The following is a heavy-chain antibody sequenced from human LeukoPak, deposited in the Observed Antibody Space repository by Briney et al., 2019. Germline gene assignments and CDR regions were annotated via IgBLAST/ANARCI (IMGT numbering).Heavy chain of an antibody. CDR3: ARERESGRSDALHS. Sequence: ASVCDSRKTSGYIFTGYYIHWVRQDPGQGLEWTGWINPNTGGTNQARADHVKVPMTRDTYVTTAYMELRSLRSDDTAVYLCARERESGRSDALHSWGEGTTVTVSS. D-gene: IGHD3-10*01. V-gene: IGHV1-2*02. CDR2: INPNTGGT. CDR1: GYIFTGYY. J-gene: IGHJ6*04.